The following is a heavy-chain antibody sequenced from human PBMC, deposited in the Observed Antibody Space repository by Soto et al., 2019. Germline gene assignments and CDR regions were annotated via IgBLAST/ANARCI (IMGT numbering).Heavy chain of an antibody. D-gene: IGHD2-15*01. CDR1: GCSVRVYY. CDR3: ARGVASSPPQY. J-gene: IGHJ4*02. CDR2: IYASGSP. Sequence: SSESLSLTCPISGCSVRVYYWGWIRPSTGQGLEWIGYIYASGSPYYNPSLRSRVTISADTSKNQISLKLTSPTAADTAGYYCARGVASSPPQYWGRGTLVTVSS. V-gene: IGHV4-59*02.